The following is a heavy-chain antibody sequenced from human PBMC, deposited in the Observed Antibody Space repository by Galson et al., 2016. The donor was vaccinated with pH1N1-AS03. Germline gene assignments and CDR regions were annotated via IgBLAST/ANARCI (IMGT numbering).Heavy chain of an antibody. Sequence: SLRLSCAASGFTFSSYSMNWVRQAPGKGLEWVSHISSRSSGKYYADSVTGRFTVSRDDAENSLYLQMNSLRVEDTAVYFCARDLRAVADPYWGQGTLVTVSS. V-gene: IGHV3-48*01. J-gene: IGHJ4*02. CDR3: ARDLRAVADPY. CDR2: ISSRSSGK. D-gene: IGHD4-23*01. CDR1: GFTFSSYS.